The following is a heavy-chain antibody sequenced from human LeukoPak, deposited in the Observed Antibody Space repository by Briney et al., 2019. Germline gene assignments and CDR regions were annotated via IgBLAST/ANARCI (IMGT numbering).Heavy chain of an antibody. CDR2: ISSSSSYI. V-gene: IGHV3-21*01. Sequence: GGSLRLSCAASGFTFSSYSMNWVRQAPGKGLEWVSSISSSSSYIYYADSVKGRFTISRDNAKNSLYLQMNSLRAEDMAVYYCARDPPYSYYYDSSGYYYVDYWGQGTLVTVSS. CDR1: GFTFSSYS. D-gene: IGHD3-22*01. J-gene: IGHJ4*02. CDR3: ARDPPYSYYYDSSGYYYVDY.